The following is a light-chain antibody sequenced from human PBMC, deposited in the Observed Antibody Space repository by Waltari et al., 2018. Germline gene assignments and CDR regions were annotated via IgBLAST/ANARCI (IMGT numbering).Light chain of an antibody. CDR3: QVFET. CDR2: KAS. CDR1: HTISSG. V-gene: IGKV1-5*03. Sequence: DIQLTQSPSSLSASVGDRVTITCRASHTISSGLAWYQQKPGKAPKLLIYKASVLERGVPSRFSGSGSGKEFTLTISSLQTDDFATYYCQVFETFGQGTKLEIK. J-gene: IGKJ2*01.